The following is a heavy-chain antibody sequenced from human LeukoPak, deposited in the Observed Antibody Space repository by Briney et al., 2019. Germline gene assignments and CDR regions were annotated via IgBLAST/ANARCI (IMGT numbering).Heavy chain of an antibody. Sequence: IIYPGDSDTRYSPSFQGQVTISADKSISTAYLQWSSLKASDTAMYYCARHEYDYYGMDVWGQGTTVTVSS. CDR2: IYPGDSDT. CDR3: ARHEYDYYGMDV. V-gene: IGHV5-51*01. J-gene: IGHJ6*02.